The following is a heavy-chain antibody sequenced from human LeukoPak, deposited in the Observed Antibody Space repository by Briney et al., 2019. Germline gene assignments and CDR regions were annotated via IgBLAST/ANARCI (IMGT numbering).Heavy chain of an antibody. J-gene: IGHJ5*02. D-gene: IGHD6-13*01. Sequence: AAVTVSCKASGYTFTSYGISWVRQAPGQGLAWMGWISAYNGNTNYAQKLQGRVTMTTDTSTSTAYMELRSLRSDDTAVYYCARDRRGGYPFDPWGQGTLVTVCS. CDR2: ISAYNGNT. CDR1: GYTFTSYG. CDR3: ARDRRGGYPFDP. V-gene: IGHV1-18*01.